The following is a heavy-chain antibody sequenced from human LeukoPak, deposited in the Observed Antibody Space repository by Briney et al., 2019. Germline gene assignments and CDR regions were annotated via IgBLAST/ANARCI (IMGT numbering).Heavy chain of an antibody. J-gene: IGHJ6*02. D-gene: IGHD2-21*01. CDR2: ISSGGGST. CDR3: ARSIYYYYGMDV. V-gene: IGHV3-23*01. CDR1: GFTFSSHA. Sequence: GGSLRLSCAASGFTFSSHAMSWVRQAPGKGLEWVSAISSGGGSTYYADSVKGRFTISRDNSKNTLYLQMNSLRAEDTAVYYCARSIYYYYGMDVWGQGTTVTVSS.